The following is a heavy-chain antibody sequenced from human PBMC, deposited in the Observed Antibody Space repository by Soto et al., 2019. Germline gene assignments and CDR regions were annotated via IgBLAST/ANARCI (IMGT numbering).Heavy chain of an antibody. CDR1: GGTFSSYA. CDR3: ASDHSELGSVLYYYGMDV. Sequence: QVQLVQSGAEVKKPGSSVKVSCKASGGTFSSYAISWVRQAPGQGLEWMGGIIPTFGTANYAQKFQGRVTITADEDTSAAYMELSSLRSENTAVYYCASDHSELGSVLYYYGMDVGCQGTTVTVSS. CDR2: IIPTFGTA. J-gene: IGHJ6*02. V-gene: IGHV1-69*12. D-gene: IGHD1-7*01.